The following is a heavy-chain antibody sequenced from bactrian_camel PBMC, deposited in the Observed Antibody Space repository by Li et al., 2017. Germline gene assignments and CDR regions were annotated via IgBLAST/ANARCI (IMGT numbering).Heavy chain of an antibody. V-gene: IGHV3S9*01. J-gene: IGHJ4*01. CDR1: GYTYRSYC. D-gene: IGHD7*01. CDR2: IYSDGRT. CDR3: AFVIPPHARGWDSKQVAPMAPLCPTQGY. Sequence: HVQLVESGGGSVQPGGSLRLSCAASGYTYRSYCMAWFRQAPGKERENVASIYSDGRTFYDASVKGRFTISRDNAKNTMYLQMNDLKPEDTGMYYCAFVIPPHARGWDSKQVAPMAPLCPTQGYWGQGTQVTVS.